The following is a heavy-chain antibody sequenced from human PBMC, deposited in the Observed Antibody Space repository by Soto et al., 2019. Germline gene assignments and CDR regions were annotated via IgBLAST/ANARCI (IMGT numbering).Heavy chain of an antibody. J-gene: IGHJ4*02. CDR2: IRSKAYGGTA. D-gene: IGHD2-15*01. CDR3: TSFLGGGLGY. V-gene: IGHV3-49*04. Sequence: SLRLSCTASGFTFGDYAMSWVRQAPGKGLEWVGFIRSKAYGGTAEYAASVKGRFTISRDDSKSIACLQMNSLKTEDTAVYYCTSFLGGGLGYWGQGTLVTVSS. CDR1: GFTFGDYA.